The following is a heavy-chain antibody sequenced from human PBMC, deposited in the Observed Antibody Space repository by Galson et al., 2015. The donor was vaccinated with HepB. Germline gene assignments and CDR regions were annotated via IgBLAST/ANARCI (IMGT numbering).Heavy chain of an antibody. J-gene: IGHJ3*02. Sequence: SVKVSCKASGYTFTGYYMHWVRQAPGQGLEWMGWINPNSGGTNCAQKFQGRVTMTRDTSISTAYMELSRLRSDDTAVYYCASSIAVAADAYDIWGQGTMVTVSS. CDR1: GYTFTGYY. CDR2: INPNSGGT. V-gene: IGHV1-2*02. CDR3: ASSIAVAADAYDI. D-gene: IGHD6-19*01.